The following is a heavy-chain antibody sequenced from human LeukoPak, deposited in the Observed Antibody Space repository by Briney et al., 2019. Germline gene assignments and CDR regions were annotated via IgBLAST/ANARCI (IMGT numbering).Heavy chain of an antibody. J-gene: IGHJ3*02. CDR2: IYYSGST. V-gene: IGHV4-59*01. D-gene: IGHD2-8*01. Sequence: SETLSLTCTVSGGSISSYYWRWIRQPPGKELEWIGYIYYSGSTNYNPSLKSRVTISVDTSKNQFSLKLSSVTAADTAVYYCARGCYRDAFDIWGQGTMVTVSS. CDR1: GGSISSYY. CDR3: ARGCYRDAFDI.